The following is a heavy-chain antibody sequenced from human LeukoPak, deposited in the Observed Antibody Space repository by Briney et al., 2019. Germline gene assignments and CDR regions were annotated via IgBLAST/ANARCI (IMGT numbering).Heavy chain of an antibody. Sequence: SQTLSLTCTVSGGSISSGSYYWSWIRQPAGKGLEWIGGIYTSGSTNYNPSLKSRVTISIDTSKNQFSLKLSSVTAADTAVYYCARDRDYDFDYWGQGTLVTVSS. CDR2: IYTSGST. J-gene: IGHJ4*02. V-gene: IGHV4-61*02. D-gene: IGHD3-3*01. CDR3: ARDRDYDFDY. CDR1: GGSISSGSYY.